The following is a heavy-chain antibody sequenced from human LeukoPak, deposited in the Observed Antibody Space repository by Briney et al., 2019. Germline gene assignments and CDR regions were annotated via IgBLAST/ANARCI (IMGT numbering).Heavy chain of an antibody. CDR2: ISSIGSTI. D-gene: IGHD1-26*01. Sequence: GGSLRLSCAASGFTFSNYWMHWVRQVPGKGLEWVSSISSIGSTIYYADSVKGRFTISRDNAKNSLYLQMNSLRVEDTAVYYCARDLGATIFDFDYWGQGTLVTVSS. V-gene: IGHV3-48*01. CDR1: GFTFSNYW. CDR3: ARDLGATIFDFDY. J-gene: IGHJ4*02.